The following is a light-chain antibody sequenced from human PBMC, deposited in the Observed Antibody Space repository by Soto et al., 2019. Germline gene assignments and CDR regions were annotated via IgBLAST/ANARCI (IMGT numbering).Light chain of an antibody. J-gene: IGKJ4*01. CDR3: QQYGSSPLT. CDR1: QSVSSSY. Sequence: EIVLTQSPGTLSLSPGERATLSCRASQSVSSSYLAWYQRKPGQAPRLLLYGASSRATGIPDRFSGSGSGTDFTLIISRLEPEDFAVYYCQQYGSSPLTFGGGTKVEIK. V-gene: IGKV3-20*01. CDR2: GAS.